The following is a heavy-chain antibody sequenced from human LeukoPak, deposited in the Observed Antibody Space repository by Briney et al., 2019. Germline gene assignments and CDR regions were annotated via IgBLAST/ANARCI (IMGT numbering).Heavy chain of an antibody. D-gene: IGHD6-13*01. CDR2: FDPEDGET. CDR3: ATGGSSWCPFDP. J-gene: IGHJ5*02. Sequence: GASVKVSCKVSGYTLTELSMHWVRQAPGKGLEWMGGFDPEDGETIYAQKFQGRVTMTEDTSTDTAYMELSSLRSEDTAVYYCATGGSSWCPFDPWGQGTLVTVSS. CDR1: GYTLTELS. V-gene: IGHV1-24*01.